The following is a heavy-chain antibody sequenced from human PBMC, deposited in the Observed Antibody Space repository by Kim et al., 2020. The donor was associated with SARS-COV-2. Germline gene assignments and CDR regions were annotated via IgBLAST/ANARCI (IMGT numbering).Heavy chain of an antibody. J-gene: IGHJ4*02. CDR3: ARGPSYDDILTGPLDFDY. D-gene: IGHD3-9*01. V-gene: IGHV3-11*06. Sequence: VKGRFTISRDNAKNSLYLQMNSLRAEDTAVYYCARGPSYDDILTGPLDFDYWGQGTLFTVSS.